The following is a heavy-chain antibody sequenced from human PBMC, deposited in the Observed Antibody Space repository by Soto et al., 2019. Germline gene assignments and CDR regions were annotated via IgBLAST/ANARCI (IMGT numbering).Heavy chain of an antibody. CDR2: ISAYNGNT. D-gene: IGHD5-18*01. CDR1: GYTFTSYG. V-gene: IGHV1-18*01. J-gene: IGHJ6*03. Sequence: ASVKVSCKASGYTFTSYGISWVRQAPGQGLEWMGWISAYNGNTNYAQKLQGRVTMTTDTSTSTAYMELRSLRSDDTAVYYCSRSLSFWYIYGDAKNYYYCYMDVWCKGTTVTVSS. CDR3: SRSLSFWYIYGDAKNYYYCYMDV.